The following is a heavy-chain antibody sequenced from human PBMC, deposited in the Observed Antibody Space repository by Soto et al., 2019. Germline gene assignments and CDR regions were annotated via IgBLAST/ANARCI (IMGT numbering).Heavy chain of an antibody. D-gene: IGHD3-22*01. CDR3: ASLGQIYYDSSGYYSHAFDI. CDR2: IWYDGSNK. V-gene: IGHV3-33*01. Sequence: GGSLRLSCAASGFSFSSYGMHWVRQAPGKGLEWVAVIWYDGSNKYYADSVKGRFTISRDNSKNTLYLQMNSLRAEDTAVYYYASLGQIYYDSSGYYSHAFDIWGQGTMVTVSS. J-gene: IGHJ3*02. CDR1: GFSFSSYG.